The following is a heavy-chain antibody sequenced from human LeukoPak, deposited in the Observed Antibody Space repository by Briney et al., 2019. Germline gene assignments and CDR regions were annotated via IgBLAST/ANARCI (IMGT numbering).Heavy chain of an antibody. Sequence: PSETLSLTCTVSGGSISSYYWSWIRQPPGKGLEWIGYIYYSGSTNYNPSLKSRVTISVDTSKNQFSLKLSSVTAADTAVYYCARKGHDYGDSRSAFDIWGQGTMVTVSS. J-gene: IGHJ3*02. V-gene: IGHV4-59*12. CDR1: GGSISSYY. CDR2: IYYSGST. CDR3: ARKGHDYGDSRSAFDI. D-gene: IGHD4-17*01.